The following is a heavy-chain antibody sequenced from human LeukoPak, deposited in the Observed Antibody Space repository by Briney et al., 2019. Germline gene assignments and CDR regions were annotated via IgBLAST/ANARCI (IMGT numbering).Heavy chain of an antibody. CDR1: GGSISSYY. J-gene: IGHJ6*02. CDR2: VYYSGST. CDR3: ARSGYDSSGYYYQVMDV. V-gene: IGHV4-59*01. Sequence: SETLSLTCTVSGGSISSYYWSWIRQPPGKGLEWIGYVYYSGSTNYNPSLKSRVTISVDTSKNQFSLKLSSVTAADTAVYYCARSGYDSSGYYYQVMDVWGQGTTVTVSS. D-gene: IGHD3-22*01.